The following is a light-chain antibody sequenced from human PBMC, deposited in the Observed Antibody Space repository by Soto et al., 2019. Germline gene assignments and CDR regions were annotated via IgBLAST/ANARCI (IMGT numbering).Light chain of an antibody. CDR3: QQYKNWPPLT. V-gene: IGKV3-15*01. CDR2: CAF. CDR1: QSVSSN. Sequence: ELVMTQSPATLSVSPGERVTLSCRASQSVSSNLAWYQQKPGQAPRLLIYCAFNRATGIPARFSGSGSGTEFTLTISSLQSEDFAVYYCQQYKNWPPLTFGGGTKVEIK. J-gene: IGKJ4*01.